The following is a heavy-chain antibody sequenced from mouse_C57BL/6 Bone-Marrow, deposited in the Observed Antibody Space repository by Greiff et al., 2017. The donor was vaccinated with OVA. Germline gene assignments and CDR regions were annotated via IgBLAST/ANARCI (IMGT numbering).Heavy chain of an antibody. J-gene: IGHJ2*01. V-gene: IGHV5-6*01. CDR3: ARPYFDY. CDR1: GFTFSSYG. CDR2: ISSGGSYT. Sequence: EVKLMESGGDLVKPGGSLKLSCAASGFTFSSYGMSWVRQTPDKRLEWVATISSGGSYTYYPDSVKGRFTISRDNAKNTLYLQMSSLKSEDTAMYYCARPYFDYWGQGTTLTVSS.